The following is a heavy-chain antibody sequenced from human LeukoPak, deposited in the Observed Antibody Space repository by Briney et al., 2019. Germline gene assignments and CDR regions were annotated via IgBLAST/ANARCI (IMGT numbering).Heavy chain of an antibody. Sequence: GGSLRLSCAASGFTFSSYGMHWVRQAPGKGLEWVAFIRYDGSNKYYADSVKGRFTISRDNSKNTLYLHVNSLRPEDTAVYYCAKDSRSYGPAEYFQHWGQGILVTVSS. CDR2: IRYDGSNK. J-gene: IGHJ1*01. D-gene: IGHD5-18*01. V-gene: IGHV3-30*02. CDR1: GFTFSSYG. CDR3: AKDSRSYGPAEYFQH.